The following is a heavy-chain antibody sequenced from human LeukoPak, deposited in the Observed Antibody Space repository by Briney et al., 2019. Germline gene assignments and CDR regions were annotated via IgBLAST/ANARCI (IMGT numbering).Heavy chain of an antibody. Sequence: GGSLRLSCAASGFTFSSYAMSWVRQAPGKRLEWVSAISGSGGSTYYADSVKGRFTISRDNSKNTLYLQMNSLKAEDAALYYCAKGNYGEKIDYWGPGTLVTVSS. J-gene: IGHJ4*02. CDR3: AKGNYGEKIDY. V-gene: IGHV3-23*01. CDR1: GFTFSSYA. D-gene: IGHD4-17*01. CDR2: ISGSGGST.